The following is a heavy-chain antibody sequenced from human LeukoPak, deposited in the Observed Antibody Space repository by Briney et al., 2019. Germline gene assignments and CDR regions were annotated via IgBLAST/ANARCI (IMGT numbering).Heavy chain of an antibody. CDR3: ERHGGDGYIIFDN. CDR2: IYYSGNT. Sequence: SETLSLTCTFSGGSISSYYWSWIRQPPGKGLEWIGYIYYSGNTNYNPSLKSRVTISFHTCKNQFSLKLSSVTAADTAVYFCERHGGDGYIIFDNWGQGTLVTVSS. J-gene: IGHJ4*02. D-gene: IGHD5-12*01. CDR1: GGSISSYY. V-gene: IGHV4-59*08.